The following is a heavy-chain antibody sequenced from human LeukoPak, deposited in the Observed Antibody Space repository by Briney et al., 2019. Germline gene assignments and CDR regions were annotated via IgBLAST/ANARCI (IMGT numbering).Heavy chain of an antibody. D-gene: IGHD6-19*01. CDR3: ARDHGGGSGWPNVPEY. CDR1: GGTFSSYA. CDR2: IIPIFGTA. V-gene: IGHV1-69*05. J-gene: IGHJ4*02. Sequence: SVKVSCKASGGTFSSYAISWVRQAPGQGLEWMGGIIPIFGTANYAQKFQGRVTITTDESTSTAYMELSSLRSEDTAVYYCARDHGGGSGWPNVPEYWGQGTLVTVSS.